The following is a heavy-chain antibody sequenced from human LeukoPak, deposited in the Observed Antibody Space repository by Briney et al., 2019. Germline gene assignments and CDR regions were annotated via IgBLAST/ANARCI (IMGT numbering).Heavy chain of an antibody. Sequence: GWSLRLSCAASGFTFSSYAMHWVRQAPGKGLEWVAVISYDGSNKYYADSVKGRFTISRDNSKNTLYLQMNSLRAEDTAVYYCARGGIQLWLTDYWGQGTLVTVSS. D-gene: IGHD5-18*01. J-gene: IGHJ4*02. CDR1: GFTFSSYA. CDR3: ARGGIQLWLTDY. V-gene: IGHV3-30*04. CDR2: ISYDGSNK.